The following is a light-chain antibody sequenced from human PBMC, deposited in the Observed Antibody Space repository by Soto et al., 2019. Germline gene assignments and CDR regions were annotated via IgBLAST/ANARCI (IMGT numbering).Light chain of an antibody. V-gene: IGLV2-14*01. CDR3: TSWGI. Sequence: QSVLAQAAAVSGCPGQSVTISCTGTTSDIGDYNYVSWYQHLPDKVPKLIISLVSNRPSGVSNRFSGSKSGNTASLTISGLQAEDEGDYYCTSWGIFGPGTKVTVL. J-gene: IGLJ1*01. CDR1: TSDIGDYNY. CDR2: LVS.